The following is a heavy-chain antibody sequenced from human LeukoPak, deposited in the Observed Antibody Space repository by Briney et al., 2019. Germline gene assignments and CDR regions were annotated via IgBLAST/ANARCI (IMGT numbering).Heavy chain of an antibody. V-gene: IGHV4-61*02. CDR1: GDSISSGSYY. CDR3: ARVEEGYGSGRRENYYYYYMDV. J-gene: IGHJ6*03. CDR2: IYTSGST. D-gene: IGHD3-10*01. Sequence: SETLSLTCTVSGDSISSGSYYWTWIRQPAGKGLEWIGRIYTSGSTNYNPSLKSRVTMSVDTSKNQFSLKLTSVTAADTAAYYCARVEEGYGSGRRENYYYYYMDVWGKGTTVTISS.